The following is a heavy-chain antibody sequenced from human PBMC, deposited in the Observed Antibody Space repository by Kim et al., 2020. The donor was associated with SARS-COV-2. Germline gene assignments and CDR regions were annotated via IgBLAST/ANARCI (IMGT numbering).Heavy chain of an antibody. CDR3: AKELPPGYSSGWSYYYYGMDV. D-gene: IGHD6-19*01. CDR2: ISYDGSNK. V-gene: IGHV3-30*18. CDR1: GFTFGSYG. Sequence: GGSLRLSCAASGFTFGSYGMHWVRQAPGKGLEWVAVISYDGSNKYYADSVKGRFTISRDNSKNTLYLQMNSLRAEDTAVYYCAKELPPGYSSGWSYYYYGMDVWGQGTTVTVSS. J-gene: IGHJ6*02.